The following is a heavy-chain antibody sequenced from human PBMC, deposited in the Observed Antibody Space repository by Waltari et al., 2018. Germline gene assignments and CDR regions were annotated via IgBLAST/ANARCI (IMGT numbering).Heavy chain of an antibody. Sequence: EVQLVESGGGLVQPGGSLRLSCAASGFTFSSYWMHWVGQAPGKGLVWVSRINSDGSSTSYADSVKGRFTISRDNAKNTLYLQMNSLRAEDTAVYYCARSMVVTRDAMDYWGQGTLVTVSS. CDR1: GFTFSSYW. J-gene: IGHJ4*02. V-gene: IGHV3-74*01. CDR2: INSDGSST. CDR3: ARSMVVTRDAMDY. D-gene: IGHD2-21*02.